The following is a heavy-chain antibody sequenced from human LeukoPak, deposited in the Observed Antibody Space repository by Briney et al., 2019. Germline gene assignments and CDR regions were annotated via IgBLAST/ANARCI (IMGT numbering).Heavy chain of an antibody. D-gene: IGHD6-19*01. J-gene: IGHJ6*03. Sequence: PGGSLRLSCKGSGYSFTSYWIGWVRQMPGKGLEWMGIIYPGDSDTRYSPSFQGQVTISADKSISTAYLQWSSLKASDTAMYYCARHVAQWLVPTGSAASYYYYYMDVWGKGTTVTVSS. CDR3: ARHVAQWLVPTGSAASYYYYYMDV. CDR1: GYSFTSYW. V-gene: IGHV5-51*01. CDR2: IYPGDSDT.